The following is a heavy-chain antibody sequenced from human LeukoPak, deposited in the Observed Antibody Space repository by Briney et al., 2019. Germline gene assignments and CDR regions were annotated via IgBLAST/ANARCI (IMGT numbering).Heavy chain of an antibody. J-gene: IGHJ4*02. D-gene: IGHD2-21*01. V-gene: IGHV3-30*03. Sequence: SGGSLRLSCAASGFTFSSYSMNWVRQAPGKGLEWVAVISYDGSNKYYADSVKGRFTISRDNSKNTLYLQMNSLRAEDTAVYYCAREGVMTMAYYFDYWGQGTLVTVSS. CDR2: ISYDGSNK. CDR3: AREGVMTMAYYFDY. CDR1: GFTFSSYS.